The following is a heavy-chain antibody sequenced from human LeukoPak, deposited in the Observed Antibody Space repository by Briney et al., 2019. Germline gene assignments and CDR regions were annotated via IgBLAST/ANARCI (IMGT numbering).Heavy chain of an antibody. CDR1: GGSISSGGYY. CDR3: AVDWYYYDSSGYYFRDY. Sequence: SETLSLTCTVSGGSISSGGYYWSWIRQPPGKGLEWIGYISHSGSTYYNPSLKSRVTISVDRSKNQFSLKLSSVTAADTAVYYCAVDWYYYDSSGYYFRDYWGQGTLVTVSS. V-gene: IGHV4-30-2*01. D-gene: IGHD3-22*01. CDR2: ISHSGST. J-gene: IGHJ4*02.